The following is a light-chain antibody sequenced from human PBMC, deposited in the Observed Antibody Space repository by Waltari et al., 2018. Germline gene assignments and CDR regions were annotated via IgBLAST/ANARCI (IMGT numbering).Light chain of an antibody. Sequence: EIVMTQSPATLSVSPGERATLSFRASQFVSSNLAWYQQKPGQAPRLLIYDASTRAAGIPGRFSGSGSRTEFTLTISSLQSEDVAVYYCQQYNSWPPKYTFGQGTKLEIK. J-gene: IGKJ2*01. CDR2: DAS. V-gene: IGKV3-15*01. CDR1: QFVSSN. CDR3: QQYNSWPPKYT.